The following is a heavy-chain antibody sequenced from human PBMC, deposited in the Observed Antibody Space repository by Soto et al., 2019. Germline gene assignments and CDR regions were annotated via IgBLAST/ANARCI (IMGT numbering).Heavy chain of an antibody. J-gene: IGHJ4*02. CDR1: GGSISSSSYY. Sequence: QLQLQESGPGLVKPSETLSLTCTVSGGSISSSSYYWGWIRQPPGKGLEWIGSIYYSGSTSFNPSPTTRVTTSVHTSKNQFSRKLCSVTAADTAVYYCARRDGSPHYRYWGQGTLVTVSS. CDR3: ARRDGSPHYRY. CDR2: IYYSGST. D-gene: IGHD2-21*01. V-gene: IGHV4-39*01.